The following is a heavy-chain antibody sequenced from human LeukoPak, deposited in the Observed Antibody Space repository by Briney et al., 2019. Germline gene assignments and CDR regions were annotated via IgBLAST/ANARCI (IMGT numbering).Heavy chain of an antibody. V-gene: IGHV3-23*01. CDR1: GFTFTNYA. CDR3: AKGSSTTCPCYRDH. CDR2: ISATRGNT. D-gene: IGHD2-2*01. Sequence: GGSLRLSCVASGFTFTNYATSWVRQPPEKGLEWVSAISATRGNTYYADSVQGRFSISRDNSKNTLYLQMNSLRAEDTAVYYCAKGSSTTCPCYRDHWGQGTLVTVSS. J-gene: IGHJ4*02.